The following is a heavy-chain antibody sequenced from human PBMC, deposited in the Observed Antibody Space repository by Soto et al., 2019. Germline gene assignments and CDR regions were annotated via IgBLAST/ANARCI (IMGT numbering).Heavy chain of an antibody. V-gene: IGHV3-23*01. CDR1: GFTFSSYA. Sequence: HPGGSLRLSCAASGFTFSSYAMSWVRQAPGKGLEWVSAISGSGGSTYYADSVKGRFTISRDNSKNTLYLQMNSLRAEDTAVYYCAKDIPGDYVWGSYRFEYWFDPWGQGTLVTVSS. CDR2: ISGSGGST. J-gene: IGHJ5*02. D-gene: IGHD3-16*02. CDR3: AKDIPGDYVWGSYRFEYWFDP.